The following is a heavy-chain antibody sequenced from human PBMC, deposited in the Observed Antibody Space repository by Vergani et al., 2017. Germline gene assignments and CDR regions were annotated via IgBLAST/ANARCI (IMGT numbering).Heavy chain of an antibody. CDR1: GGSISSYY. CDR3: ARVMYRDEASTGYRLEGMDI. V-gene: IGHV4-4*07. D-gene: IGHD3-9*01. J-gene: IGHJ6*02. CDR2: NYTSGST. Sequence: QVQLQESGPGLVKPSETLSLTCTVSGGSISSYYWSWIRQPAGKGLEWIGRNYTSGSTNYNPSLKSRVTMSVDTSKNQFSLKLSSVTAADTAVYYCARVMYRDEASTGYRLEGMDIWGQGTTVTISS.